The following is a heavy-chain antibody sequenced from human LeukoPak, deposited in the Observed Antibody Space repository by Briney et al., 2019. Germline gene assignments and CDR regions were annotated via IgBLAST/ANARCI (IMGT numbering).Heavy chain of an antibody. J-gene: IGHJ4*02. V-gene: IGHV4-34*01. D-gene: IGHD3-9*01. CDR3: ARGRNILRYFDWLLPFDY. CDR1: GGSFSGYY. Sequence: SETLSLTCAVYGGSFSGYYWSWIRQPPGKGLEWIGEINHSVSTNYNPSLKSRVTISVDTSKNQFSLKLSSVTAADTAVYYCARGRNILRYFDWLLPFDYWGQGTLVTVSS. CDR2: INHSVST.